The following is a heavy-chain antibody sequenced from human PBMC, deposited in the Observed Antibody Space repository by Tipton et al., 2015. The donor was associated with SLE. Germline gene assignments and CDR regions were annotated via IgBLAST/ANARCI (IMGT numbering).Heavy chain of an antibody. CDR2: IFNAGST. CDR1: GGSVRSNTYN. Sequence: TLSLTCSVSGGSVRSNTYNWGWIRQTPGKGLEWIASIFNAGSTEYNPSLKSRVTISLDTSKNQFSLKLSSVAAADTAVYYCAKYCSVGSCYWYFDLWGRGTLVTVSS. D-gene: IGHD2-15*01. V-gene: IGHV4-39*07. CDR3: AKYCSVGSCYWYFDL. J-gene: IGHJ2*01.